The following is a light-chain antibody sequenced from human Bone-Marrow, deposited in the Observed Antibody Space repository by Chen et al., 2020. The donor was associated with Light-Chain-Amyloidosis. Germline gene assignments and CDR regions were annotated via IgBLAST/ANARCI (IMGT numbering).Light chain of an antibody. CDR1: SSAVGVYNL. V-gene: IGLV2-23*02. J-gene: IGLJ1*01. Sequence: QSALTQPASVSGSPGQSITVHCAGTSSAVGVYNLVSWYQQHPGKAPKLMIYEVTKRPSGVSTRFSGSKSGNTASLTISGLQAEDEADYYCCSYQGCCNPYVFGTGTKVTVL. CDR2: EVT. CDR3: CSYQGCCNPYV.